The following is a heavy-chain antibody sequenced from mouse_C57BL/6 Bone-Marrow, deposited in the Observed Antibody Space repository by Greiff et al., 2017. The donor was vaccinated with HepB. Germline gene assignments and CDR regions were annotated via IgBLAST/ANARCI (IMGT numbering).Heavy chain of an antibody. Sequence: EVQLQESGGGLVKPGGSLKLSCAASGFTFSSYAMSWVRQTPEKRLEWVATISDGGSYTYYPDNVKGRFTISRDNAKNNLYLQMSHLKSEDTALYYCASVTLYYYGSPPWFAYWGQGTLVTVSA. D-gene: IGHD1-1*01. J-gene: IGHJ3*01. CDR2: ISDGGSYT. CDR3: ASVTLYYYGSPPWFAY. V-gene: IGHV5-4*01. CDR1: GFTFSSYA.